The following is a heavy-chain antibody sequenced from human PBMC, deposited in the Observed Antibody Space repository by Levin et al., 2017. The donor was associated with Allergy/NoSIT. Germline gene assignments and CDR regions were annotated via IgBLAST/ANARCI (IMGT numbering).Heavy chain of an antibody. CDR2: INPNSGGT. Sequence: ASVKVSCKASGYTFTGYYMHWVRQAPGQGLEWMGWINPNSGGTNYAQKFQGRVTMTRDTSISTAYMELSRLRSDDTAVYYCARVLTDYYYGMDVWGQGTTVTVSS. CDR3: ARVLTDYYYGMDV. CDR1: GYTFTGYY. J-gene: IGHJ6*02. D-gene: IGHD2-15*01. V-gene: IGHV1-2*02.